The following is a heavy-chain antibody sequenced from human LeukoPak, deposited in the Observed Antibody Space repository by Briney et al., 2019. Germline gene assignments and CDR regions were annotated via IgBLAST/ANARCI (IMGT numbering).Heavy chain of an antibody. CDR2: ISYDGSNK. Sequence: GGSLRLSCAASGFTFSSYGMHWVRQAPGKGLEWVAVISYDGSNKYYADSVKGRFTISRDNSKNTLYLQMNSLRAEDTAVYYCAKVLNLCSSTSCPNYWGQGTLATVSS. V-gene: IGHV3-30*18. CDR1: GFTFSSYG. J-gene: IGHJ4*02. D-gene: IGHD2-2*01. CDR3: AKVLNLCSSTSCPNY.